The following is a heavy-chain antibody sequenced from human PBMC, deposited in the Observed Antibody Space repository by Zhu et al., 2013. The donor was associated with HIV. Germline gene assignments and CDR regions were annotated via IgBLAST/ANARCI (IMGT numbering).Heavy chain of an antibody. CDR2: INPNSGGT. D-gene: IGHD6-25*01. V-gene: IGHV1-2*02. CDR1: GYTFTGYY. Sequence: QVQLVQSGAEVKKPGASVKVSCKASGYTFTGYYMHWVRQAPGQGLEWMGWINPNSGGTNYAQKFQGRVTMTRDTSISTAYMELSRLRSDDTAVYYCARDGGNSSATRAVIPAPNWFDPWGQGTLVTVSS. J-gene: IGHJ5*02. CDR3: ARDGGNSSATRAVIPAPNWFDP.